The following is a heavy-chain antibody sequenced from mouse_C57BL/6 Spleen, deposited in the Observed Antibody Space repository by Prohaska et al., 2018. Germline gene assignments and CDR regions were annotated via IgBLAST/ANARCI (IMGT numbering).Heavy chain of an antibody. Sequence: GAELVRPGASVTLSCKASGYTFTDYEMHWVKQTPVHGLEWIGAIDPETGGTAYNQKFKGKAILTADKSSSTAYMQLSSLTSEDSAVYFCARGGMITGTSWFAYWGQGTLVTVSA. V-gene: IGHV1-15*01. CDR1: GYTFTDYE. CDR3: ARGGMITGTSWFAY. J-gene: IGHJ3*01. D-gene: IGHD2-4*01. CDR2: IDPETGGT.